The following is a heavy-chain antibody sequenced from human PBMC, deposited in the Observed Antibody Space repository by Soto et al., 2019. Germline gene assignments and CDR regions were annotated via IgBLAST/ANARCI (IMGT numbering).Heavy chain of an antibody. J-gene: IGHJ4*02. CDR1: GLTFSDYG. V-gene: IGHV3-33*01. CDR2: IWYDGSNK. CDR3: ATHRGGDKDFDY. D-gene: IGHD2-21*02. Sequence: QVQLVESGGGVVQPGRSLRLSCAVSGLTFSDYGMLWVRQAPGKGLECVAVIWYDGSNKNYADSVKGRFTISRDNSKITRYLQMNSLRAEDTTVYYCATHRGGDKDFDYWGQGTLVSVSS.